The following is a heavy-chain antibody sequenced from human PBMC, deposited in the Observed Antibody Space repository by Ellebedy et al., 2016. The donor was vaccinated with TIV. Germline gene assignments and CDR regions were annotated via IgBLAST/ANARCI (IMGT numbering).Heavy chain of an antibody. Sequence: GGSLRLSXAASGFSFSNFWMSWVRQAPGKGLEWVANINEEGSEKYYVGSVEGRLTISRDNAKNSLYLQMNSLRAEDTAVYYCARGTGGLFDYWGQGTLVAVSS. CDR2: INEEGSEK. D-gene: IGHD2-8*02. CDR3: ARGTGGLFDY. CDR1: GFSFSNFW. V-gene: IGHV3-7*03. J-gene: IGHJ4*02.